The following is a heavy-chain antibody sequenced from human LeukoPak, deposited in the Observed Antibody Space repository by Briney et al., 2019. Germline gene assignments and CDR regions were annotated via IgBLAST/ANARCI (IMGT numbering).Heavy chain of an antibody. D-gene: IGHD3-16*02. CDR3: ARETGGVIAIDY. CDR1: GFTFSSYW. J-gene: IGHJ4*02. Sequence: GGSLRLSCAASGFTFSSYWMHWVRQAPGKGLVWVSRINSDGSSTSYADSVKGRFTISRDNAKNTLYLQMNSLRAEDTAVYYCARETGGVIAIDYWGQGTLVTASS. CDR2: INSDGSST. V-gene: IGHV3-74*01.